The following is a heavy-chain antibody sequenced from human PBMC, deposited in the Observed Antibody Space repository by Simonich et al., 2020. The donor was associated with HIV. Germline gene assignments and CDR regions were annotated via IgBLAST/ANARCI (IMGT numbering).Heavy chain of an antibody. V-gene: IGHV3-23*01. CDR3: AKDRYYNFWSGYYDY. Sequence: EVQLLESGGGLVQPGGSLRLSCAASGFTFSSYAMSWVRQAPGKGVEWGSAIRGSGGSTYDADSVKGRFTIYRDNSKNTRYLQMNSLRAEDTAVYYCAKDRYYNFWSGYYDYWGQGTLVTVSS. CDR1: GFTFSSYA. D-gene: IGHD3-3*01. CDR2: IRGSGGST. J-gene: IGHJ4*02.